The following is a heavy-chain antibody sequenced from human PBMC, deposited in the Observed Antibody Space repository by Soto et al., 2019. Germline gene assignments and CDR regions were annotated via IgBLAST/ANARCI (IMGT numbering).Heavy chain of an antibody. D-gene: IGHD5-18*01. CDR2: IIPIFGTA. CDR1: GGTFSSYA. CDR3: ARVELWFDYYYGMDV. V-gene: IGHV1-69*13. J-gene: IGHJ6*02. Sequence: SLKVSYKASGGTFSSYAISWVRQAPGQGLEWMGGIIPIFGTANYAQKFQGRVTITADESTSTAYMELSSLRSEDTAVYYCARVELWFDYYYGMDVWGQGTTVTVSS.